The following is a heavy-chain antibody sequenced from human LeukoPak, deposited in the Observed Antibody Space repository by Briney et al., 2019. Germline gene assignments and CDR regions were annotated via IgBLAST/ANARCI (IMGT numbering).Heavy chain of an antibody. CDR2: IVIATGNT. CDR1: GFTFARSA. Sequence: GTSLKVSCKASGFTFARSAVQWVRQARGKRPEWIGWIVIATGNTNYAQKFQERLTITRDMSTSTAYMELSSLRSEDTAVYYCAAEDDFLTGYYDFDYWGQGTVVTVSS. V-gene: IGHV1-58*01. D-gene: IGHD3-9*01. J-gene: IGHJ4*02. CDR3: AAEDDFLTGYYDFDY.